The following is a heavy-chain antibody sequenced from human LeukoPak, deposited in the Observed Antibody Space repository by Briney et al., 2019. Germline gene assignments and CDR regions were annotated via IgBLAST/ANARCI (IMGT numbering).Heavy chain of an antibody. Sequence: GGSLRLSCAASGFTFSSYAMSWVRQAPGKGLEWVSVIYSGGSTYYADSVKGRFTISRDNSKNTLYLQMNSLRAEDTAVYYCARDRGYYDSSGYYLLAFDYWGQGTLVTVSS. CDR2: IYSGGST. CDR3: ARDRGYYDSSGYYLLAFDY. D-gene: IGHD3-22*01. V-gene: IGHV3-66*01. CDR1: GFTFSSYA. J-gene: IGHJ4*02.